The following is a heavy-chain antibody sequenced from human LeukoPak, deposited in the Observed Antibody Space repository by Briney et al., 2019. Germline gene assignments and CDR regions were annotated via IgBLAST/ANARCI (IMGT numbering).Heavy chain of an antibody. V-gene: IGHV4-38-2*02. Sequence: SETLSLTCSVSGYSIRSGYQWGWIRQPPGKGLEWIGEINHSGSTNYNPSLKSRVTISVDTSKNQFSLKLSSVTAADTAVYYCAKEGDYYGSGSYRDGFDIWGQGTRATVSS. J-gene: IGHJ3*02. D-gene: IGHD3-10*01. CDR1: GYSIRSGYQ. CDR3: AKEGDYYGSGSYRDGFDI. CDR2: INHSGST.